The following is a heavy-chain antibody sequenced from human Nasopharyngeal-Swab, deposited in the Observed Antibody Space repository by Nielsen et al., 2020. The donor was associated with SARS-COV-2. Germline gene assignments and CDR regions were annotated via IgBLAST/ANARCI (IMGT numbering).Heavy chain of an antibody. CDR1: GYTFTSYG. CDR3: AGGGYLGYCTGGVCWENGMDV. CDR2: ISAYNGNT. V-gene: IGHV1-18*01. J-gene: IGHJ6*02. D-gene: IGHD2-8*02. Sequence: ASVKVSCKASGYTFTSYGISWVRQAPGQGLEGMGWISAYNGNTNYAQKLQGRVTMTTDTSTSTAYMELRSLRSDDTAVYYCAGGGYLGYCTGGVCWENGMDVWGQGTTVTVSS.